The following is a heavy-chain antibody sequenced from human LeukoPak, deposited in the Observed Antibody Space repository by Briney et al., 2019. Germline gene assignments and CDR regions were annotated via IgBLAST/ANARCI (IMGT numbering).Heavy chain of an antibody. CDR2: INPNSGGT. J-gene: IGHJ4*02. D-gene: IGHD3-10*01. Sequence: ASVKVSCKASGYTFTGYYMHWVRQAPGQGLEWMGWINPNSGGTNYAQKFQGWVTMTRDTSISTAYMELSRLRSDDTAVYYCARGFYGSGSYYKLDYRGQGTLVTVSS. CDR1: GYTFTGYY. V-gene: IGHV1-2*04. CDR3: ARGFYGSGSYYKLDY.